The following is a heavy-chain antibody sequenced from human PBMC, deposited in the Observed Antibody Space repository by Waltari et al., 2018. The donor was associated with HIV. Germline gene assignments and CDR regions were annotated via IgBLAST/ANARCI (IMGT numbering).Heavy chain of an antibody. V-gene: IGHV3-7*01. CDR1: GFTFSSYW. Sequence: EVQLVESGGGLVQPGGSLRLSCAASGFTFSSYWMSWVRQAPGKGLEWVANIKQDGSEKYYVDSVKGRFTIARDNAKNSLYLQMNSLRAEDTAVYYGAAGRGIVVTDYWGQGTLVTVSS. CDR3: AAGRGIVVTDY. D-gene: IGHD1-26*01. CDR2: IKQDGSEK. J-gene: IGHJ4*02.